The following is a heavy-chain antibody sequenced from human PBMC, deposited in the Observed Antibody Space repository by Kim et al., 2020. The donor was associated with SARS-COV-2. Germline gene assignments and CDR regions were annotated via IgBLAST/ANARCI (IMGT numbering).Heavy chain of an antibody. D-gene: IGHD3-10*01. V-gene: IGHV3-23*01. CDR2: ISGSGVSA. Sequence: GGSLRLSCAASGFTFHTYGMTWVRQAPGKGLEWVSGISGSGVSAYYADSVKGRFTISRDNSDSTLYLQMRGLRVEDTPVYYCAKELSFGESPYWYFDVWGRGTQVIVSS. CDR3: AKELSFGESPYWYFDV. CDR1: GFTFHTYG. J-gene: IGHJ2*01.